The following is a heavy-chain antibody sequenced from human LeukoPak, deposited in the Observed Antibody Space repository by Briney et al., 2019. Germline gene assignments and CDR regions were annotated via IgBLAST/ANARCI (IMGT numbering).Heavy chain of an antibody. J-gene: IGHJ4*02. D-gene: IGHD3-10*01. CDR2: ISAYNGNT. CDR1: GYTFTNYG. Sequence: GSVKVSCKASGYTFTNYGISWVRQAPGQGLEWMGWISAYNGNTNYAQRLQGRVTMTRNTSISTAYMELNSLRSEDTAMYYCARRRSGSYERWDYWGQGTLVTVSS. V-gene: IGHV1-18*01. CDR3: ARRRSGSYERWDY.